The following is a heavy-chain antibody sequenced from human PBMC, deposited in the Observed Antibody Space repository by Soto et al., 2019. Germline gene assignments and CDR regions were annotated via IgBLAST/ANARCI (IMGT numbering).Heavy chain of an antibody. CDR2: ISSSSSTI. D-gene: IGHD6-19*01. CDR3: ARVGSSGWSDY. CDR1: GFTFSSYS. J-gene: IGHJ4*02. Sequence: EVQLVESGGGLVQPGGSLRLSCAASGFTFSSYSMNWVRQAPGKGLEWVSYISSSSSTIYYADSVKGRFTISRDNAKNSLYLQMNSLRAKDTAVYYCARVGSSGWSDYWGQGTLVTVSS. V-gene: IGHV3-48*01.